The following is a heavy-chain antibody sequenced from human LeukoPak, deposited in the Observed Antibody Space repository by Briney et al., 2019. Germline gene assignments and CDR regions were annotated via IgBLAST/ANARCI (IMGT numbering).Heavy chain of an antibody. J-gene: IGHJ4*02. CDR2: IIPIFGTA. CDR3: ARVGGHDYGDYAFDY. CDR1: GGTFISYA. Sequence: SXXVSCKASGGTFISYAISWVRQAPGQGLEWMGGIIPIFGTANYAQKFQGRVTITTDESTSTAYMELSSLRSEDTAVYYCARVGGHDYGDYAFDYWGQGTLVTVSS. D-gene: IGHD4-17*01. V-gene: IGHV1-69*05.